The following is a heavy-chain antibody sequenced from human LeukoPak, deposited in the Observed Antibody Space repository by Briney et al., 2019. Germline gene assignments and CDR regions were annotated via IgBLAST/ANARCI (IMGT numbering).Heavy chain of an antibody. CDR1: GGSISSYC. V-gene: IGHV4-59*01. Sequence: SEALSLTCTVSGGSISSYCWSWIRQPPGKGLEWIGNIYDSESTHYKSSLKSRVTISVDTSKNQFSLRLRSVTAADTAVYYRARVLQNYYYLDVWGKGTTVTVSS. CDR2: IYDSEST. J-gene: IGHJ6*03. D-gene: IGHD3-3*01. CDR3: ARVLQNYYYLDV.